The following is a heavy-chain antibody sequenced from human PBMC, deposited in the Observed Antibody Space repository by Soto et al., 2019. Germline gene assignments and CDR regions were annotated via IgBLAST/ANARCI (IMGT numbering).Heavy chain of an antibody. V-gene: IGHV4-34*01. CDR1: GGSFSGYY. CDR3: ARRTGSEVPAAIGWFDP. J-gene: IGHJ5*02. CDR2: INHSGST. D-gene: IGHD2-2*02. Sequence: QVQLQQWGAGLLKPSETLSLTCAVYGGSFSGYYWSWIRQPPGKGLEWSGEINHSGSTNYNPSLKSRVTISVDTSKNQFSLKLSSVTAADTAVYYCARRTGSEVPAAIGWFDPWGQGTLVTVSS.